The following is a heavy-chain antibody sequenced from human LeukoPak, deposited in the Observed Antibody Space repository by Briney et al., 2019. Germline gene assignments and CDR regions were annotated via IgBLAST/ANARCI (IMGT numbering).Heavy chain of an antibody. CDR3: ATGPDDGSRYLPLLY. CDR1: GYTLTSLC. CDR2: FDPEGDET. Sequence: ASVKVSCKVSGYTLTSLCMHWVRQAPGKGLEWMGGFDPEGDETIYAQKFQGRVTMTEDTSTDTAYMELSSLKSEDTAVYYCATGPDDGSRYLPLLYWGQGTLVTVSS. D-gene: IGHD3-22*01. V-gene: IGHV1-24*01. J-gene: IGHJ4*02.